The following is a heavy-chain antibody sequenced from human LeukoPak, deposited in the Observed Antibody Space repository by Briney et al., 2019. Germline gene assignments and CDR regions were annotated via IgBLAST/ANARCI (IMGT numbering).Heavy chain of an antibody. CDR3: ARRYSGYDFSWFDP. V-gene: IGHV4-34*01. J-gene: IGHJ5*02. Sequence: SETLSLTCAVYGGSFSGYYWGWIRQPPGKGLEWIGEINHSGSTNYNPSLKSRVTISVDTSKNQFSLKLSSVTAADTAVYYCARRYSGYDFSWFDPWGQGTLVTVSS. D-gene: IGHD5-12*01. CDR2: INHSGST. CDR1: GGSFSGYY.